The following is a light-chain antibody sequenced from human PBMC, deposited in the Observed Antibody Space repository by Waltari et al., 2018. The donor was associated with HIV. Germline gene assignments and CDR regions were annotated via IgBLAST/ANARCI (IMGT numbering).Light chain of an antibody. CDR2: EVS. V-gene: IGLV2-23*02. Sequence: QSALTQPASVPGSPGQSITIPCTGTSTSVGGYNLVPWYQQHPGKAPKLMIYEVSKRPSGVSNRFSGSKSGNTASLTISGLQAEDEADYYCCAYAGSTTYVIFGGGTKLTVL. J-gene: IGLJ2*01. CDR1: STSVGGYNL. CDR3: CAYAGSTTYVI.